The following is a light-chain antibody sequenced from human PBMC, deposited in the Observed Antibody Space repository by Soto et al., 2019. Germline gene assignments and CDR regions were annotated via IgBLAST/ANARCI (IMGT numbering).Light chain of an antibody. CDR2: SND. V-gene: IGLV1-47*02. CDR1: SSNIGSNY. J-gene: IGLJ2*01. CDR3: AAWDDSLRVV. Sequence: QSALTQPPSASGTPGQRVTISCSGSSSNIGSNYVYWYQQFPGAAPKLLIYSNDQRPSGVPDRFSGSRSGTSASLAISGLRSEDEADYYCAAWDDSLRVVFGGGTKLTVL.